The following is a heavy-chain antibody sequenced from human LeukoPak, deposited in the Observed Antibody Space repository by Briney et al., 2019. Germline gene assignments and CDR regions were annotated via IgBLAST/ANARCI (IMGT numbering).Heavy chain of an antibody. CDR1: GGSFSGYY. CDR3: ARVGTYCGGDCYPNWFDP. V-gene: IGHV4-34*01. J-gene: IGHJ5*02. Sequence: SETLSLTCAVYGGSFSGYYWTWIRQSPEKGLEWIGEVNHSGSTKYNPSLKSRVTILVDTSKNQFSLKLSSVTAADTAVYYCARVGTYCGGDCYPNWFDPWGQGTLVTVSS. CDR2: VNHSGST. D-gene: IGHD2-21*02.